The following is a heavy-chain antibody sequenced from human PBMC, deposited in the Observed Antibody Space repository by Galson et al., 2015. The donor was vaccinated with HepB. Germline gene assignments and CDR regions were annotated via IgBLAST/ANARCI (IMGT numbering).Heavy chain of an antibody. J-gene: IGHJ4*02. CDR2: ISAYNGNT. Sequence: SVKVSCKASGYTFTSYGISWVRQAPGQGLEWMGWISAYNGNTNYAQKLQGRVTMTTDTSTSTAYMELRSLRSDDTAVYYCARDNKARYQLLWGMGYWGQGTLVTVSS. CDR3: ARDNKARYQLLWGMGY. CDR1: GYTFTSYG. D-gene: IGHD2-2*01. V-gene: IGHV1-18*01.